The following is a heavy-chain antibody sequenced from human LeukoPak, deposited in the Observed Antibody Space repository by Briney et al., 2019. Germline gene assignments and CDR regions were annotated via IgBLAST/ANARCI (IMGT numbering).Heavy chain of an antibody. Sequence: GGSLRLSCAASGFTFSSYAMSLVRQAPGKGLEWVLAISGSGGSTYYADSVKGRFTISRDNSKNTLYLQMNSLRAEDTAVYYCAKDGVAVAGFNTHSVNFDYWGQGTLVTVSS. J-gene: IGHJ4*02. CDR3: AKDGVAVAGFNTHSVNFDY. V-gene: IGHV3-23*01. CDR2: ISGSGGST. D-gene: IGHD6-19*01. CDR1: GFTFSSYA.